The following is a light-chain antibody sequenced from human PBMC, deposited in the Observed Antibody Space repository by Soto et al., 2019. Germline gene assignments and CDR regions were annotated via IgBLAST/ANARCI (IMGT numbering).Light chain of an antibody. J-gene: IGKJ2*01. CDR3: QQSCEVPYT. CDR2: SAS. Sequence: DIRLTQSPPSLSVSVGDRVTITCRASQNIRGYLNWYQQKPGRAPKLLISSASSLQSGVPSRFSGSGSGTDFTLIINSLQPEDSATYLCQQSCEVPYTFGQGTKLEI. V-gene: IGKV1-39*01. CDR1: QNIRGY.